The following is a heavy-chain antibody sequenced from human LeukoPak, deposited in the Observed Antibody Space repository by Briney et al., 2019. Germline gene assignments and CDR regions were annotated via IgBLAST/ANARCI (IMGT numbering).Heavy chain of an antibody. CDR3: TKGDDYGASARLPKFNWFDP. V-gene: IGHV3-30*02. J-gene: IGHJ5*02. Sequence: PGGSLRLSCAASGFTFTTCAMHWVRQAPGEGLEWVAYIRYDGNNKNYADSVKGRFTISRDNSKDMLYLQMNSLRPEDTAVYYCTKGDDYGASARLPKFNWFDPWGQGTLVTVSS. D-gene: IGHD4-17*01. CDR2: IRYDGNNK. CDR1: GFTFTTCA.